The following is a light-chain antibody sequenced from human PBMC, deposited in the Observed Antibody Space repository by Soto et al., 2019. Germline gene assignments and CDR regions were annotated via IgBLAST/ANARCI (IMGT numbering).Light chain of an antibody. Sequence: EIVMTQSPATLSVSPGERVTLSCRASQSVSSNLAWYQQKSDQAPRLLIYAASTRATGIPARFSGSGSGTEFTLTISSRQSEDFATYYCQQYNEWPPLTFGQGTRLE. J-gene: IGKJ5*01. CDR2: AAS. CDR1: QSVSSN. V-gene: IGKV3-15*01. CDR3: QQYNEWPPLT.